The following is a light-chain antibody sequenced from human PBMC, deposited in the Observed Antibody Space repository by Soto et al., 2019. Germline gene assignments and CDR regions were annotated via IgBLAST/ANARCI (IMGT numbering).Light chain of an antibody. CDR1: QSVVYSDGNAY. J-gene: IGKJ1*01. V-gene: IGKV2-30*01. Sequence: DVVMTQSPPSLPVTLGQPASISCRSSQSVVYSDGNAYLNWFQQRPGQSPRRLIYTVSNRDSGDPDRFGGGGFGTDLTLKISRVEAEDVGVYYCMQCSYWPPTCGQGTKVEI. CDR2: TVS. CDR3: MQCSYWPPT.